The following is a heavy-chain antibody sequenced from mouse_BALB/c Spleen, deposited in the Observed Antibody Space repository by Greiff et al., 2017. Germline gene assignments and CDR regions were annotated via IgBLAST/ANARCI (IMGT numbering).Heavy chain of an antibody. CDR3: TRLHSSYGGWYFDV. D-gene: IGHD1-1*01. J-gene: IGHJ1*01. V-gene: IGHV1S127*01. CDR2: IDPSDSYT. Sequence: VQLQQPGAELVKPGASVKMSCKASGYTFTSYWMHWVKQRPGQGLEWIGVIDPSDSYTSYNQKFKGKATLTVDTSSSTAYMQLSSLTSEDSAVYYCTRLHSSYGGWYFDVWGAGTTVTVSS. CDR1: GYTFTSYW.